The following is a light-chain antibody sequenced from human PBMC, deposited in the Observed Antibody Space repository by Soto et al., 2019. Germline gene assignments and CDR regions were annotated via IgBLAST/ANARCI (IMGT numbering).Light chain of an antibody. Sequence: ILITQTALSLSIIPGQTASISCESSQSLLHSDGKTYFYWYVQKAGQAPQPLIYEVSNRFSGVPERFSGSGSRTDFTLKISRVEADDVGIYYCMQAIDIPWTFGQGTKVDIK. CDR1: QSLLHSDGKTY. J-gene: IGKJ1*01. CDR3: MQAIDIPWT. V-gene: IGKV2-29*03. CDR2: EVS.